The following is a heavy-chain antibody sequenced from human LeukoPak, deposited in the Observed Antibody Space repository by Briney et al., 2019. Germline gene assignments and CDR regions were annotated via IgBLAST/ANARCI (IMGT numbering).Heavy chain of an antibody. J-gene: IGHJ4*02. V-gene: IGHV3-7*01. Sequence: PGGSLRLSCAASGFTFKNSWMSWVRQAPGKGLEWVANIKQDGGEKYYVDSVKGRFTISRDDAKTSVYLQMNSLRAEDTAVYYCARAAPGRFLEWLLPGGYWGQGTLVTVSP. CDR1: GFTFKNSW. CDR2: IKQDGGEK. D-gene: IGHD3-3*01. CDR3: ARAAPGRFLEWLLPGGY.